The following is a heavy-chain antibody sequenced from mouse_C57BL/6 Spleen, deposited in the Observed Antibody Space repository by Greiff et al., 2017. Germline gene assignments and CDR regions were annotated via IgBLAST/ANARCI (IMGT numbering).Heavy chain of an antibody. CDR1: GYAFSSSW. Sequence: QVQLKESGPELVKPGASVKISCKASGYAFSSSWMNWVKQRPGKGLEWIGRIYPGDGDTTYNGKFKGKATLTADKSSSTAYMQLSSLTSEDSAVYFCARSSTGTGIAYWGQGTLVTVSA. CDR3: ARSSTGTGIAY. CDR2: IYPGDGDT. D-gene: IGHD4-1*02. V-gene: IGHV1-82*01. J-gene: IGHJ3*01.